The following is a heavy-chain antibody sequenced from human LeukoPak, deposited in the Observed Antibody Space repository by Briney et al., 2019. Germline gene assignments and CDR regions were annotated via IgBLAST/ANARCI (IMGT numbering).Heavy chain of an antibody. CDR2: ISAYDGNT. Sequence: ASVKVSCKASGYTFTTYGISWVRQAPGQGLEWMGWISAYDGNTNYAQKLQGRVTMTTDTSTSTAYMELRSLRSDDTAVYYCARVPSFSSSWGGYYYYYMDVWGKGTTVTVSS. J-gene: IGHJ6*03. D-gene: IGHD6-13*01. CDR3: ARVPSFSSSWGGYYYYYMDV. V-gene: IGHV1-18*01. CDR1: GYTFTTYG.